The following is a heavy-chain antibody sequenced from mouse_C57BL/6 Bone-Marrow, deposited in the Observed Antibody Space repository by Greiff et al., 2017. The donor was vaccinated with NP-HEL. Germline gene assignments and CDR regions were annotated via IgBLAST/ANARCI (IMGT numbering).Heavy chain of an antibody. D-gene: IGHD1-1*01. Sequence: VQLQQSGAELVRPGASVKLSCKASGYTFTDYYINWVKQRPGQGLEWIARIYPGSGNTYYNEKFKGKATLTAEKSSSTAYMQLSSLTSEDSAVYFCAMGYGYWYFDVWGTGTTVTVSS. CDR3: AMGYGYWYFDV. CDR2: IYPGSGNT. CDR1: GYTFTDYY. J-gene: IGHJ1*03. V-gene: IGHV1-76*01.